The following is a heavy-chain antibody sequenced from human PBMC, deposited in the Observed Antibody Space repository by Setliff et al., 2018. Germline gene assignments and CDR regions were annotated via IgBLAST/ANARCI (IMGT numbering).Heavy chain of an antibody. CDR3: AKDWNPSTYWYTDYFDS. CDR2: IXXXXXXX. Sequence: PGGSLRLSCAASGFTFSSYAMTWVRQAPGKGLXXXSAIXXXXXXXXXXDAVKGXXAISRDNSKNTLYLQMNSLRAEDTAIYYCAKDWNPSTYWYTDYFDSWGQGTLVTVSS. CDR1: GFTFSSYA. D-gene: IGHD2-2*01. J-gene: IGHJ4*02. V-gene: IGHV3-23*01.